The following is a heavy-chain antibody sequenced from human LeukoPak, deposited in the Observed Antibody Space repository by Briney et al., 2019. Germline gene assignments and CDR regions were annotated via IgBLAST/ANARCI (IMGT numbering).Heavy chain of an antibody. Sequence: PGGSLRLSCAASGFTFSSYGMHWVRQAPGKGLEWVAFIRYDGSNKYCADSVKGRFTISRDNSKNTLYLQMNSLRAEDTAVYYCAKLGGYSGYDPRIAAAGYFDYWGQGTLVTVSS. V-gene: IGHV3-30*02. J-gene: IGHJ4*02. D-gene: IGHD5-12*01. CDR2: IRYDGSNK. CDR3: AKLGGYSGYDPRIAAAGYFDY. CDR1: GFTFSSYG.